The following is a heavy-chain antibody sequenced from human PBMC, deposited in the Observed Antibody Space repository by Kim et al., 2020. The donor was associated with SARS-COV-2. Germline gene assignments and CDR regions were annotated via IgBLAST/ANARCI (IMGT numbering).Heavy chain of an antibody. V-gene: IGHV1-3*01. CDR2: INAGNGNT. CDR3: ARAKTDYYDSSGYPFDY. CDR1: GYTFTSYA. Sequence: ASVKVSCKASGYTFTSYAMHWVRQAPGQRLEWMGWINAGNGNTKYSQKFQGRVTITRDTSASTAYMELSSLRSEDTAVYYCARAKTDYYDSSGYPFDYWGQGTLVTVSS. J-gene: IGHJ4*02. D-gene: IGHD3-22*01.